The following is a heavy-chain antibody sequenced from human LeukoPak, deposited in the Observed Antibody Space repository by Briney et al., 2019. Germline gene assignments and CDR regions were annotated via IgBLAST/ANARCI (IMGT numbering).Heavy chain of an antibody. CDR1: GFTFSRYS. V-gene: IGHV3-64*01. J-gene: IGHJ4*02. CDR3: ARTSIAAREADY. CDR2: ISSNGGST. D-gene: IGHD6-6*01. Sequence: TGGSLRLSCAASGFTFSRYSMHWVRQAPGKGLEYVSAISSNGGSTYYAKSVKGRFTISRDNSKNTLYLQMGSLRAEDMAVYYCARTSIAAREADYWGQGTLVTVSS.